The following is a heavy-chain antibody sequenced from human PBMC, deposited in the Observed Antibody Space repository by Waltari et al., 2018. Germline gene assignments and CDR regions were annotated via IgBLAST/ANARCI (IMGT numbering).Heavy chain of an antibody. CDR3: TTDPGLCGGDCYTLDY. D-gene: IGHD2-21*01. J-gene: IGHJ4*02. V-gene: IGHV3-15*01. CDR1: GFTFSNAW. CDR2: IKSKTDGGTT. Sequence: EVQLLESGGGLVKPGGSLRLSCAASGFTFSNAWMTWVRKAPGKGLEWVGRIKSKTDGGTTDYAAPVKDRFTISRDDSKNTLYLQMNSLKTEDTAVYYCTTDPGLCGGDCYTLDYWGQGTLVTVSS.